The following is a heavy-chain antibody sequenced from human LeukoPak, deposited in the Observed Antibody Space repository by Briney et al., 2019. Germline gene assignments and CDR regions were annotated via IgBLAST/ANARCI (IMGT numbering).Heavy chain of an antibody. Sequence: ASVKVSCKTSGYTFSSYGITWVRQAPGQGLEWMGWISACNGNINYAQKVQGRVTVTTDTSTSTAYMELRSLTSDDTAVYYCARTHYCHTGGREAIWGQGTMVTVSS. CDR1: GYTFSSYG. V-gene: IGHV1-18*01. J-gene: IGHJ3*02. D-gene: IGHD2-8*02. CDR2: ISACNGNI. CDR3: ARTHYCHTGGREAI.